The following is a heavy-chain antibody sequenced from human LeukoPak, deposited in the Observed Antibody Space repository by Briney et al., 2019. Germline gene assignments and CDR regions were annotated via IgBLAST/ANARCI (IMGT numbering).Heavy chain of an antibody. CDR1: GFTLSNSW. Sequence: GGSLRLSCATSGFTLSNSWMARVRQAPGKGLEWVANINPDGSEEYYSDSMNGRFSISRDNAKNSVYLQMNSLGAEDTAVYYCARHVNYNRCDYWGQGTLVTVSS. V-gene: IGHV3-7*01. J-gene: IGHJ4*02. CDR2: INPDGSEE. CDR3: ARHVNYNRCDY. D-gene: IGHD5-24*01.